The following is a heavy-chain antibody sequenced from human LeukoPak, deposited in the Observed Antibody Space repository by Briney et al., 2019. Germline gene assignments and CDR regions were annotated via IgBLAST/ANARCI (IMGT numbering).Heavy chain of an antibody. CDR2: ISSSSSYI. D-gene: IGHD6-13*01. V-gene: IGHV3-21*01. CDR3: ARTIAAAGIDY. Sequence: GGSLRLSCAASGFTFSSYGMNWVRQAPGKGLEWVSSISSSSSYIYYADSVKGRFTISRDNAKNSLYLQMNSLRAEDTAVYYCARTIAAAGIDYWGQGTLVTVSS. CDR1: GFTFSSYG. J-gene: IGHJ4*02.